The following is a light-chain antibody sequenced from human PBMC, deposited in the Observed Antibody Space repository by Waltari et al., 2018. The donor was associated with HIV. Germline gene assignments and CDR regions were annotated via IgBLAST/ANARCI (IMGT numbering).Light chain of an antibody. CDR2: GAS. J-gene: IGKJ4*01. V-gene: IGKV3-20*01. CDR1: ESVSSYL. CDR3: QYYGSSLT. Sequence: EIVLTQSPATLSLSPGERATLSRRASESVSSYLLAWYQQKAGQAPRLLIYGASSRAAGIPDRFSGSGSGTDFTLTISRLEPEDFAVFYCQYYGSSLTFGGGTRLEIK.